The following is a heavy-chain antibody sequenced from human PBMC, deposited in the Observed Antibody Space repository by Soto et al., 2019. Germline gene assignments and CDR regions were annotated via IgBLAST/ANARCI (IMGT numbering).Heavy chain of an antibody. Sequence: QITLKESGPTLVKPTQTLTLTCTFSGFSLSTSGVGVGWIRQPPGKALEWLALIYWDDDKRYSPSLKSRLTITKDTSKNQVVLTMTNMDPVDTATYYCALALVRGVIFWFDPWGQGTLVTVSS. CDR1: GFSLSTSGVG. CDR3: ALALVRGVIFWFDP. J-gene: IGHJ5*02. V-gene: IGHV2-5*02. D-gene: IGHD3-10*01. CDR2: IYWDDDK.